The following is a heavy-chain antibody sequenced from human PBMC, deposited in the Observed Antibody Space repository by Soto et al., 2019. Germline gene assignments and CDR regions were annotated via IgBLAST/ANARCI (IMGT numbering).Heavy chain of an antibody. CDR3: ARDQVPYDSSGYFDY. CDR2: INPNSGGT. J-gene: IGHJ4*02. CDR1: GYTFTGYY. V-gene: IGHV1-2*04. D-gene: IGHD3-22*01. Sequence: ASVKVSCKASGYTFTGYYMHWVRQAPGQGLEWMGWINPNSGGTNYAQKFQGWVTMTRDTSISTAYMELSRLRSDDTAVYYCARDQVPYDSSGYFDYWGQGTLVTVSS.